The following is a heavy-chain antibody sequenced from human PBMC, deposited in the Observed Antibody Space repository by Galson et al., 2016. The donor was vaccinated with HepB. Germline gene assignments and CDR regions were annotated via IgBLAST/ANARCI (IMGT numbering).Heavy chain of an antibody. CDR3: AKDVYASGVNAMDV. J-gene: IGHJ6*02. Sequence: SLRLSCAASGFTFSNYAMNCVRQAPGKGLEWVSAISGSGGYTYYADSVKGRFAISRDNSRNTLYLQMNSLRAEDTAVYYCAKDVYASGVNAMDVWGQGTTVTVSS. D-gene: IGHD3-10*01. CDR2: ISGSGGYT. V-gene: IGHV3-23*01. CDR1: GFTFSNYA.